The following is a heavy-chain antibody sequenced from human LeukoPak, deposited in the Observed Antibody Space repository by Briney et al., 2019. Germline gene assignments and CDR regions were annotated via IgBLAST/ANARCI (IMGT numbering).Heavy chain of an antibody. CDR3: AREQTSQWFLGAFDI. Sequence: ASVKVSCKASGYTFTGYYMHWVRQAPGQGLEWMGWINPNSGGTNYAQKFQGRVTMTRDTSISTAYMELSRLRSDDTAVYYCAREQTSQWFLGAFDIWGQGTMVTVSS. V-gene: IGHV1-2*02. CDR1: GYTFTGYY. CDR2: INPNSGGT. D-gene: IGHD3-10*01. J-gene: IGHJ3*02.